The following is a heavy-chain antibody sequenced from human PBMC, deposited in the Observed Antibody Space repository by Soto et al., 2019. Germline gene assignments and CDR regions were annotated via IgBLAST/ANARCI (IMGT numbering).Heavy chain of an antibody. CDR3: AKGDNLGPKTGYAFDP. J-gene: IGHJ5*02. CDR1: GGSISSGGYY. D-gene: IGHD5-12*01. CDR2: IYYSGST. V-gene: IGHV4-31*03. Sequence: SETLSLTCTVSGGSISSGGYYWSWIRQHPGKGLEWIGYIYYSGSTYYNPSLKSRVTISVDTSKNQFSLKLSSVTAADTAVYFCAKGDNLGPKTGYAFDPWGQGIMVTVSS.